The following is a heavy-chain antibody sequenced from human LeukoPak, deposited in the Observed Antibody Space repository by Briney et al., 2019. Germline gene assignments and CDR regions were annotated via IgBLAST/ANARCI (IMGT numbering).Heavy chain of an antibody. Sequence: PGGSLRLSCAASGFTFSSIDMNWVRQAPGKGLEWVSYISGSGSSTFHADSVKGRFTISRDNAKNSLFLQMHSLRAEDTAVYYCAKDEATSGGGLASWGQGTLVSVSS. D-gene: IGHD3-16*01. CDR3: AKDEATSGGGLAS. CDR1: GFTFSSID. V-gene: IGHV3-48*03. CDR2: ISGSGSST. J-gene: IGHJ4*02.